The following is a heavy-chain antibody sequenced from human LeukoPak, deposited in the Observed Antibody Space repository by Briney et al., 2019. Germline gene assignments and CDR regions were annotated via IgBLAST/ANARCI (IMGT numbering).Heavy chain of an antibody. V-gene: IGHV1-18*01. CDR3: ARGAGGYGDYSLWLGY. D-gene: IGHD4-17*01. CDR1: GYTFSGYG. Sequence: ASVKVSCEASGYTFSGYGFSWVRQAPGQGLEWMGWISAYNGNTKFAQKYQGRVTMTTDTSTSTAYMELRSLRSDDTAVYYCARGAGGYGDYSLWLGYWGQGTLVTVSS. J-gene: IGHJ4*02. CDR2: ISAYNGNT.